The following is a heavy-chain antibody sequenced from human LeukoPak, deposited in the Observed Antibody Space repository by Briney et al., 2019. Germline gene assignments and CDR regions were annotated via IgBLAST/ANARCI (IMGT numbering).Heavy chain of an antibody. Sequence: GGSLRLSCAASGFTFSNYAMSWVRQAPGKGLEWVSVISGSGGSTYYADSVKGRFTISRDNGKNSLYLQINSLRDEDTAVYYCVRDPEALDYWGQGTPVTVSS. CDR3: VRDPEALDY. V-gene: IGHV3-23*01. CDR2: ISGSGGST. J-gene: IGHJ4*02. CDR1: GFTFSNYA.